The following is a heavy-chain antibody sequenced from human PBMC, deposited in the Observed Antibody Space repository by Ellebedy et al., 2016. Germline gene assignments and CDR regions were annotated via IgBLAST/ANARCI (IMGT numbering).Heavy chain of an antibody. V-gene: IGHV4-39*01. J-gene: IGHJ5*02. CDR2: VYYNGST. Sequence: SETLSLTCTVSGGSIDTSSYYWGWIRQSPGKGLEWIGSVYYNGSTYQSPSLKSRVTVSVDTSKNQFSLKLSSVTAADTAVYFCARHGRWILGLSWLDPWGQGTLVIVPS. CDR3: ARHGRWILGLSWLDP. CDR1: GGSIDTSSYY. D-gene: IGHD5-18*01.